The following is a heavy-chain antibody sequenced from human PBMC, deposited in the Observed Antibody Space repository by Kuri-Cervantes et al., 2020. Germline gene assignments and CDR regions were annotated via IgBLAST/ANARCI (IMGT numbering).Heavy chain of an antibody. V-gene: IGHV4-38-2*01. CDR3: ARVGTRYSG. J-gene: IGHJ4*02. D-gene: IGHD3-10*01. Sequence: SETLSLTCAVSGYSISSDYYWGWIRQPPGKGLEWIGEINHSGSTNYNPSLKSRVTISVDTSKNQFSLKLSSVTAADTAVYYCARVGTRYSGWGQGTLVTVSS. CDR2: INHSGST. CDR1: GYSISSDYY.